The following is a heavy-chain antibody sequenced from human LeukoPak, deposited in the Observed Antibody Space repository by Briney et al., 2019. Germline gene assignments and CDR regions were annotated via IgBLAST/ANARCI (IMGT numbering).Heavy chain of an antibody. J-gene: IGHJ4*02. CDR2: FSGSGGST. CDR1: GFTFSCYA. D-gene: IGHD6-25*01. CDR3: ARKPAPAD. V-gene: IGHV3-23*01. Sequence: GGSLRLSCAASGFTFSCYAMSWLRQAPGKGLEWVSAFSGSGGSTYYADSVQGRFTISRDNAQNTLYLQMNNLRAEDTAVYYCARKPAPADWGQGTLVTVSS.